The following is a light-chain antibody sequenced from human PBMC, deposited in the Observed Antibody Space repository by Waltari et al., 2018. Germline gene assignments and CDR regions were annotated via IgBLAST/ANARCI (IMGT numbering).Light chain of an antibody. CDR3: CSYAGSYIFVV. V-gene: IGLV2-11*01. CDR1: RNDVGGFNY. Sequence: QSALTQPRSVSGSPGQSVTISCTGPRNDVGGFNYVSWYQHHPGKDPKFMIYDVTKRPSGVPDRFSGSKSGNTASLTISGLQAEDEADYYCCSYAGSYIFVVFGGGTKLTVL. CDR2: DVT. J-gene: IGLJ2*01.